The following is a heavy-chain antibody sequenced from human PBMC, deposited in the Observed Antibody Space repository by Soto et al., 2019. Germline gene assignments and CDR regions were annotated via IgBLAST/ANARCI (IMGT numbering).Heavy chain of an antibody. CDR3: ASSYGDYVSY. J-gene: IGHJ4*02. Sequence: SETLSLTCTVSGGSISSSGYYWCWIRQPPGTGLEWIGSIYYSGSTYYNPSLKSRVTISIDTSKNQFSLNLSSVTAADTAVYYCASSYGDYVSYWGQGTLVTVSS. CDR2: IYYSGST. CDR1: GGSISSSGYY. V-gene: IGHV4-39*01. D-gene: IGHD4-17*01.